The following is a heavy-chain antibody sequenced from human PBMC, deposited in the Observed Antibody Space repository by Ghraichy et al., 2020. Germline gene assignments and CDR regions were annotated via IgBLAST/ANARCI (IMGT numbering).Heavy chain of an antibody. CDR1: GFTFISYS. J-gene: IGHJ4*02. CDR2: ISAGSSST. CDR3: TTDIDF. V-gene: IGHV3-48*04. Sequence: GESLNISCAASGFTFISYSMNWVRQAPGKGLEWVSYISAGSSSTYYADSVKGRFTISRDDAKNSLYLQMISLRAEDTAIYYCTTDIDFWGQGTLVTVSS.